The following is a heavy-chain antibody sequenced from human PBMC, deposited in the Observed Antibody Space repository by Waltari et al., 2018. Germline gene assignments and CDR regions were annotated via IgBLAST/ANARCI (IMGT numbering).Heavy chain of an antibody. Sequence: EVQLVESGGGLVQPGGSLRLSCAASGFTFRSYWMSWVRQAPGKGLECLANIKQDGSENYYVDSVKGRFTISRDNAKNSLYLQMNSLRAEDTAVYYCARRSPHSGYDLKSYYYYYYYMDVWGKGTTVTVSS. J-gene: IGHJ6*03. CDR2: IKQDGSEN. V-gene: IGHV3-7*01. D-gene: IGHD5-12*01. CDR3: ARRSPHSGYDLKSYYYYYYYMDV. CDR1: GFTFRSYW.